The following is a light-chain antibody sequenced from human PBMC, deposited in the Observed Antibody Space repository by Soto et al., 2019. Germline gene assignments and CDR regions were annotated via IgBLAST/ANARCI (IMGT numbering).Light chain of an antibody. CDR1: SGSIASNY. CDR2: EDN. V-gene: IGLV6-57*03. J-gene: IGLJ3*02. Sequence: NFMLTQPHSVSESPGKTVTISCTRSSGSIASNYVQWYQQRPGSAPTTVIYEDNQRPSGVPDRFSGSIDSSSNSASLTISGLNNEDEADYYCQSYDSSNPWVFGGGTKLTVL. CDR3: QSYDSSNPWV.